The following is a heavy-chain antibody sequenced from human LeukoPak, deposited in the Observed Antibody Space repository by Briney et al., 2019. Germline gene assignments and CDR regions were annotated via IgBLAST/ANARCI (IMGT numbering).Heavy chain of an antibody. V-gene: IGHV3-23*01. D-gene: IGHD6-25*01. Sequence: GGSLRLSCAASGFTFSSYAMSWVRQAPGKGLEWVSAIYGSGGSTYYAASVKGRFTISRDNSKNPLCLQMNSLRAEETAVYYCARARIAPADRKYYFDYWGQGTLVTVSS. CDR3: ARARIAPADRKYYFDY. J-gene: IGHJ4*02. CDR2: IYGSGGST. CDR1: GFTFSSYA.